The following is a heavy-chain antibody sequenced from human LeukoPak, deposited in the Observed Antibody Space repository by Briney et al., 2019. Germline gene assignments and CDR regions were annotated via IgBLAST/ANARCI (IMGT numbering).Heavy chain of an antibody. D-gene: IGHD3-10*01. J-gene: IGHJ4*02. CDR3: ASHTTYYYGSGSYHFDY. Sequence: PSETLSLTCAVYGGSFSGYYWSWIRQPPGKGLEWIGSIYYSGSTYYNPSLKSRVTISVDTSKNQFSLKLSSVTAADTAVYYCASHTTYYYGSGSYHFDYWGQGTLVTVSS. V-gene: IGHV4-34*01. CDR2: IYYSGST. CDR1: GGSFSGYY.